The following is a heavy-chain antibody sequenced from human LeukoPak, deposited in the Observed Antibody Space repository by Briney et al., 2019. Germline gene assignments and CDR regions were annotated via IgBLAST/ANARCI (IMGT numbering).Heavy chain of an antibody. J-gene: IGHJ5*02. D-gene: IGHD2-2*01. CDR2: INPSGGSA. CDR1: GYTFTSYY. V-gene: IGHV1-46*01. Sequence: ASVKVSCKASGYTFTSYYIHWVRQAPGQGLEWMGIINPSGGSASYAQKSEGRVTMTRDTSTSTVYMELSSLRAEDTAVYYCARDSKTSSLADPWGQGTLVTVSS. CDR3: ARDSKTSSLADP.